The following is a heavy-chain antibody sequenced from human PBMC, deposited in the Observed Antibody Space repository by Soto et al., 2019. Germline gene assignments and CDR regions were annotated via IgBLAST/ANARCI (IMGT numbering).Heavy chain of an antibody. V-gene: IGHV1-18*01. CDR3: AREVYVTGNYYYYGMDV. D-gene: IGHD1-20*01. J-gene: IGHJ6*02. CDR2: ISAYNGNT. Sequence: QVQLVQSGAEVKKPGASVKVSCKASGYTFTSYGISWVRQAPGQGLEWMGWISAYNGNTNYAQKLQGRVTMTIDTSTSTAYMELRSLRSDDTAVYYCAREVYVTGNYYYYGMDVWGQGTTVTVSS. CDR1: GYTFTSYG.